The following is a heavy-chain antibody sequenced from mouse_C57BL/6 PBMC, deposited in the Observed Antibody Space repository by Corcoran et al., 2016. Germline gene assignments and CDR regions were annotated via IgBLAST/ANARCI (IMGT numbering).Heavy chain of an antibody. Sequence: QVTLKESGPGILQSSQTISLTCSFSGFSLSTSGMGVSWIRQPSGKGLEWLAHIYWDDDKRYNPSLKSRLTISKDTSRNQVFLKITSVDTADTATYYCARPHYPYAMDYWGQGTSVTVSS. CDR1: GFSLSTSGMG. V-gene: IGHV8-12*01. CDR3: ARPHYPYAMDY. D-gene: IGHD1-1*02. J-gene: IGHJ4*01. CDR2: IYWDDDK.